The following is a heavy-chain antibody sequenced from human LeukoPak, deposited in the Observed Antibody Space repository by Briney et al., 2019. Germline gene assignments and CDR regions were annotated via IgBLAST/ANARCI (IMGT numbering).Heavy chain of an antibody. Sequence: SETLSLTCAVYGGSFSGYYWSWIRQPPGKGLEWIGEINHSGSTNYNPSLKSRVTISVDTSKNQFSLKLSSVTAADPAVYYCARGRGYQLLGFDPWGQGTLVTVSS. CDR2: INHSGST. J-gene: IGHJ5*02. V-gene: IGHV4-34*01. CDR1: GGSFSGYY. D-gene: IGHD2-2*01. CDR3: ARGRGYQLLGFDP.